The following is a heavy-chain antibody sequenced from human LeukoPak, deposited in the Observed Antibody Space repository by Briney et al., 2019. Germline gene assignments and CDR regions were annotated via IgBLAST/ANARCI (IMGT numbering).Heavy chain of an antibody. Sequence: GGSLRLSCAASGFTFKSFSDYGMNWVRQAPGKGLEWVSAISRSSISLFYAESVKGRFTISRDDAKNSVSLQMTSLRADDTAVYYCATDGAAWSRNYWGQGTLVTVSS. J-gene: IGHJ4*02. D-gene: IGHD4/OR15-4a*01. CDR3: ATDGAAWSRNY. CDR2: ISRSSISL. V-gene: IGHV3-21*01. CDR1: GFTFKSFSDYG.